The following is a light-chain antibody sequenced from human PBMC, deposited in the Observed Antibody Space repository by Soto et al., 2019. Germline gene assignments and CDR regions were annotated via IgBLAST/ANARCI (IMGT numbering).Light chain of an antibody. Sequence: EILMTQSPATLSVSPGERATLSCRASQSVSSDLAWYQQKPGQAPRLLIYGASTRATDIPARFSGSGSGTEFTLSISSLQSEDFAVYYCQQYSVWPPVLTFGGGTKVDIK. V-gene: IGKV3-15*01. CDR2: GAS. CDR1: QSVSSD. CDR3: QQYSVWPPVLT. J-gene: IGKJ4*01.